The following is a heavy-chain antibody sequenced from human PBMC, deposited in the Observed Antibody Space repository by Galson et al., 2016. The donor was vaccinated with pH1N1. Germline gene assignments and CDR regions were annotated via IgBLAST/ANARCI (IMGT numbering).Heavy chain of an antibody. CDR1: GYSFTSQW. D-gene: IGHD4-17*01. Sequence: QSGAEVKKPGESLKISCKASGYSFTSQWIAWVRQVPGKGLEWLGVVNPGGSTIRYSPPFQGQVTISSDKSINIAYLQWISLRASDTATYYCARQYDFGDYRGDAFDIWGQGTVVIVSS. CDR2: VNPGGSTI. V-gene: IGHV5-51*03. J-gene: IGHJ3*02. CDR3: ARQYDFGDYRGDAFDI.